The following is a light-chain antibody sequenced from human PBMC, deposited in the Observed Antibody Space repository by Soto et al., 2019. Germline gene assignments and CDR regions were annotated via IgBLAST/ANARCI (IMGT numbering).Light chain of an antibody. CDR2: GNS. CDR1: SSNIGAGYD. Sequence: QSVLTQPPSVSGAPGQRVTISCTGSSSNIGAGYDVHWYQQLPGTAPKLLIYGNSNRPSGVPDLFSGSKSGTSAYLAITGRQAEDGADYYCQSYDSSLSGWVFGGGTKLTVL. J-gene: IGLJ3*02. CDR3: QSYDSSLSGWV. V-gene: IGLV1-40*01.